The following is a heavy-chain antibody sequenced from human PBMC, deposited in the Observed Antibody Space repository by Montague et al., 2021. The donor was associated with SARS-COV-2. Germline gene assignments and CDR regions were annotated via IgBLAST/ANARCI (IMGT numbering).Heavy chain of an antibody. CDR2: IYYSGST. V-gene: IGHV4-39*01. D-gene: IGHD3-22*01. CDR3: ARFPTSYYYDSKAAPATPDAFDI. Sequence: SETLSLTCTVSGGSISSSSYYWGWIRQPPGKGLEWIGSIYYSGSTYYNPSLKSRVTISADMSKNQFSLELSSVTAADTAVYYCARFPTSYYYDSKAAPATPDAFDIWGQGTMVTVSS. J-gene: IGHJ3*02. CDR1: GGSISSSSYY.